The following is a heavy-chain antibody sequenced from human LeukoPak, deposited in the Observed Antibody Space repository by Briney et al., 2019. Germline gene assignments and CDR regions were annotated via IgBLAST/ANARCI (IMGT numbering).Heavy chain of an antibody. CDR1: GGSISSYY. D-gene: IGHD3-22*01. J-gene: IGHJ4*02. Sequence: PPETLSLTCTVSGGSISSYYWSWIRQPPGKGLEWIGYIYYSGSTNYNPSLKSRVTISVDTSKNQFSLKLSSVTAADTAVYYCARAPSGYSIFDYWGQGTLVTVSS. V-gene: IGHV4-59*01. CDR2: IYYSGST. CDR3: ARAPSGYSIFDY.